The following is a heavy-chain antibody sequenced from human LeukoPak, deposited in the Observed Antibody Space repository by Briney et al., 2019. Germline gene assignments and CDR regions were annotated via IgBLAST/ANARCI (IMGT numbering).Heavy chain of an antibody. CDR3: ARDSGIYIFDC. CDR1: GFTFSKYW. Sequence: GGSLRLSCAVSGFTFSKYWMHWVRQAPGKGLVWVSHINSDGSSTAYGDSVKGRFTISRDNAKNTLYLQMNSLRAEDTAVYYCARDSGIYIFDCWGQGRLVTVSS. V-gene: IGHV3-74*01. D-gene: IGHD1-26*01. CDR2: INSDGSST. J-gene: IGHJ4*02.